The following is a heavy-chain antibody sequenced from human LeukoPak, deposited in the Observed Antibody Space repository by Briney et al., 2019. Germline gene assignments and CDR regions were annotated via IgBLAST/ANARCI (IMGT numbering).Heavy chain of an antibody. V-gene: IGHV3-73*01. Sequence: GGSLRLSCAASGFTFSGSAMHWVRQASGKGLEWVGRLRSKGNSYAPAYAASVKGRFTISRDDSKNTAYLQMNSLKTEDTAVYYCTSYSCGFDYYYYYMDVWGKGATITVSS. J-gene: IGHJ6*03. D-gene: IGHD6-25*01. CDR3: TSYSCGFDYYYYYMDV. CDR1: GFTFSGSA. CDR2: LRSKGNSYAP.